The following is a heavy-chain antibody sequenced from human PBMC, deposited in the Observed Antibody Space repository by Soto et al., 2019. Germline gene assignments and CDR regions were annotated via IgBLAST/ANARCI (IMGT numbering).Heavy chain of an antibody. J-gene: IGHJ4*02. Sequence: QVQLVQSGAEVKKPGSSLKVSCKTSGGTFSTYSIVWVRQAPGEGLEWMGGIIPIFGTANYAQKCQDRVTITADKSTNTALMELRSLKSEDTAMYYCASSSGNNYGVGTNYYFDYWGQGTLVTVSS. CDR1: GGTFSTYS. D-gene: IGHD1-26*01. V-gene: IGHV1-69*06. CDR2: IIPIFGTA. CDR3: ASSSGNNYGVGTNYYFDY.